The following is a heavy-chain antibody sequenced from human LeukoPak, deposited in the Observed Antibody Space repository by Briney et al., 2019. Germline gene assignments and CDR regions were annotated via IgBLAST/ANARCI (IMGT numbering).Heavy chain of an antibody. V-gene: IGHV4-34*01. J-gene: IGHJ4*02. CDR3: AMGHYDYVWGSRREEFDY. CDR2: INHSGST. Sequence: SETLSLTCAVYGGSFSGYYWSWIRQPPGKGLEWIGEINHSGSTNYNPSLKSRVTISVDTSKNQFSLKLSSVTAADTAVYYCAMGHYDYVWGSRREEFDYWGQGTLVTVSS. D-gene: IGHD3-16*01. CDR1: GGSFSGYY.